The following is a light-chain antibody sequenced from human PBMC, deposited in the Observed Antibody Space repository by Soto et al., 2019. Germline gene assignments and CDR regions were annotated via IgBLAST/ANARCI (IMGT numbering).Light chain of an antibody. CDR3: QQLSYFPRGT. V-gene: IGKV1-9*01. CDR1: LGISSA. Sequence: IQLTQSPSSLSASVGDRVTMTCRASLGISSAVAWYQQKPGKAPKLLVYSASTLQSGVTSRFSGSGSGTHFTLTISSLHPEDFATYYCQQLSYFPRGTFGQGTRLEV. CDR2: SAS. J-gene: IGKJ5*01.